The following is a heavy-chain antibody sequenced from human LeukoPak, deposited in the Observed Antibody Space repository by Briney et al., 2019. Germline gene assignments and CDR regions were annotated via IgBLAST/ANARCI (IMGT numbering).Heavy chain of an antibody. CDR1: GYTFSDHH. V-gene: IGHV1-46*01. Sequence: GASVKVSCKASGYTFSDHHMHWVRQAPGQGLEWMGKITPTDGSTTYAQNFQDRVTMTRDTSTSTVYMELNSLTSEDTAVYHCARDTYGSDYWGQGTLVTVSS. D-gene: IGHD3-10*01. J-gene: IGHJ4*02. CDR2: ITPTDGST. CDR3: ARDTYGSDY.